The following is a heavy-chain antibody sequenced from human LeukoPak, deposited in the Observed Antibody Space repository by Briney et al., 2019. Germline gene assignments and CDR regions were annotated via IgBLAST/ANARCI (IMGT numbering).Heavy chain of an antibody. Sequence: VASVKVSCKASGGTFSSYAISWVRQAPGQGLEWMGGIIPIFGTANYAQKFQGRVTITADESTSTAYMELSSLRSEDTAVYYCARVRPAPLIRAFDIRGQGTMVTVSS. D-gene: IGHD3-16*01. CDR2: IIPIFGTA. CDR3: ARVRPAPLIRAFDI. CDR1: GGTFSSYA. V-gene: IGHV1-69*13. J-gene: IGHJ3*02.